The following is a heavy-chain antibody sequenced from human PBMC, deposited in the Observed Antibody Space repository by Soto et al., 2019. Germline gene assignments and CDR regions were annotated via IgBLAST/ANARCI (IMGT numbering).Heavy chain of an antibody. V-gene: IGHV3-23*01. Sequence: EVQLLESGGGLVQPGGSLRLSCAASGFTFSSYAMSWVRQAPGKGLEWVSAISGSGGSTYYADSVKGRFTISRDNSKNTLYLQMNSLRAEATAVDYCAKDNSSSGYVRWGFDYWGQGTLVTVSS. CDR3: AKDNSSSGYVRWGFDY. J-gene: IGHJ4*02. CDR2: ISGSGGST. D-gene: IGHD6-13*01. CDR1: GFTFSSYA.